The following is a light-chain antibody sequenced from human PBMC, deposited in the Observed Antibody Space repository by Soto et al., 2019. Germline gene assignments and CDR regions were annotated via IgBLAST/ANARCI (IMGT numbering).Light chain of an antibody. CDR3: TSYAGNHWV. J-gene: IGLJ3*02. CDR2: EVS. CDR1: SSDVGGYNY. Sequence: QSALTQPPSASGSPGQSVTISCTGTSSDVGGYNYVSWYQHHPGKAPKLMIYEVSKRPSGVPDRFSGSKSGNTASLTVSGRQAEDEADYYCTSYAGNHWVFGGGTKLTVL. V-gene: IGLV2-8*01.